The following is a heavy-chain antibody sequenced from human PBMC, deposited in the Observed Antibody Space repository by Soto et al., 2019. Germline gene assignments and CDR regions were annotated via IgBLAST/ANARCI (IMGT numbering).Heavy chain of an antibody. CDR2: ISSSNSHT. CDR3: ARGRGAAADYFDF. J-gene: IGHJ4*02. CDR1: GFTFSDYY. D-gene: IGHD6-13*01. Sequence: QVQLVESGGGLVKPGGSLRLSCAVSGFTFSDYYMTWIRQAPGKGLEWVSYISSSNSHTNYADSVKGRFTISRDNAKNSLFLQMNSLRAEYTAVYYCARGRGAAADYFDFWGQGTLVTVSS. V-gene: IGHV3-11*05.